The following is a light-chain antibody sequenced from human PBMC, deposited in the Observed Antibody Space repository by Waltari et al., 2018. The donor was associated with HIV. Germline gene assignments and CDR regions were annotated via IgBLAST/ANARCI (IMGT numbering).Light chain of an antibody. J-gene: IGKJ1*01. CDR1: QIISRY. Sequence: DIQMTQSPSSLSASVGDRVTITCRASQIISRYIDWYQQKSGKAPETLIHAASILQSGVPSRFSGSVSWTDFTLTINSLQPEDFATYYCQQSYSTPRTFGQGTKVEIK. CDR3: QQSYSTPRT. CDR2: AAS. V-gene: IGKV1-39*01.